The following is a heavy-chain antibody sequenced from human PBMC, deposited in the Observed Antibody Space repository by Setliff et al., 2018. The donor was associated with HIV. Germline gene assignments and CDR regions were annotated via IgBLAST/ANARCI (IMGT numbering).Heavy chain of an antibody. CDR1: GASFSGYY. CDR2: INDSGST. V-gene: IGHV4-34*01. D-gene: IGHD3-16*02. Sequence: KSSETLSLTCAIYGASFSGYYWSWIRQPPGKGLEWIGEINDSGSTNYNPSLKSRVTMSGDTSKNQFSLNLTSVTAADTAVYHCARGVITFGGLIGPLPSWGQGTLVTVSS. CDR3: ARGVITFGGLIGPLPS. J-gene: IGHJ5*02.